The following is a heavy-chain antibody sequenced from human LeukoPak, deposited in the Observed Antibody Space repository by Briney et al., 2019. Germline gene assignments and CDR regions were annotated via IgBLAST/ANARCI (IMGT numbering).Heavy chain of an antibody. J-gene: IGHJ6*03. Sequence: ASVKVSCKASGYTFTSYGISWVRQAPGRGLEWMGWISAYNGNTNYAQKLQGRVTMTTDTSTSTAYMELRSLRSDDTAVYYCARVVYCSGGSCYPSNYYYYMDVWGKGTTVTVSS. CDR3: ARVVYCSGGSCYPSNYYYYMDV. V-gene: IGHV1-18*01. D-gene: IGHD2-15*01. CDR2: ISAYNGNT. CDR1: GYTFTSYG.